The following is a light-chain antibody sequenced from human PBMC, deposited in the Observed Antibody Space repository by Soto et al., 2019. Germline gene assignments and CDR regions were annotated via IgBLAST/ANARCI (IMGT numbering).Light chain of an antibody. Sequence: QSVLTQPPSVSGAPGQRVTISCTGSSSNIGAGYDVHWYQQLPGTAPKLLIHGNSNRPSGVPDRFSGSKSGTSASLAITGRQAEEEEDYYSQYYDSSLSGVVFGGGTKLTGL. V-gene: IGLV1-40*01. CDR2: GNS. CDR3: QYYDSSLSGVV. CDR1: SSNIGAGYD. J-gene: IGLJ2*01.